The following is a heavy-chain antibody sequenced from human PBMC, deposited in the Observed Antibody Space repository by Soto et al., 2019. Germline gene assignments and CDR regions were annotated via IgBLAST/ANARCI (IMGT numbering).Heavy chain of an antibody. CDR2: FDPEDGET. CDR3: ATVHLTIFGVVPLFDT. Sequence: ASVKVSCKVSGYTLTELSMHCVRQAPGKGLEWMGGFDPEDGETIYAQKFQGRVTMTEDTSTDTAYMELSSLRSEDTAVYYCATVHLTIFGVVPLFDTWGQGPLVTAS. CDR1: GYTLTELS. D-gene: IGHD3-3*01. V-gene: IGHV1-24*01. J-gene: IGHJ5*02.